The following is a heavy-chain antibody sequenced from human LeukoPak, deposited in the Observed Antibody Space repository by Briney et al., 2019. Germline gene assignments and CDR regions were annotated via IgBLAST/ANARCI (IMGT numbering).Heavy chain of an antibody. J-gene: IGHJ4*02. CDR3: AQSSGYYFDY. D-gene: IGHD3-22*01. V-gene: IGHV4-59*01. CDR1: GGSISSYY. CDR2: IYYSGST. Sequence: SETLSLTCTVSGGSISSYYWSWIRQPPGKGLEWIGYIYYSGSTNYNPSFRSRVTISVDTSKNQFSLKLSSVTAADTAVYYCAQSSGYYFDYWGQGTLVTVSS.